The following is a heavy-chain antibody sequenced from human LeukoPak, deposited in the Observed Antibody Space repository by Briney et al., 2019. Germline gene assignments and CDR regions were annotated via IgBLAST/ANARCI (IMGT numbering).Heavy chain of an antibody. Sequence: GGSLRLPCAVSGFTFSDYYMSWIRQAPGKGLEWLSFISFSGTYTNYADSVKGRFIISRDNAKNSLYLLMNSLGGEDTAVYYCARSPAAGTLDYWGQGTVVTVSS. V-gene: IGHV3-11*06. CDR2: ISFSGTYT. CDR1: GFTFSDYY. CDR3: ARSPAAGTLDY. D-gene: IGHD6-13*01. J-gene: IGHJ4*01.